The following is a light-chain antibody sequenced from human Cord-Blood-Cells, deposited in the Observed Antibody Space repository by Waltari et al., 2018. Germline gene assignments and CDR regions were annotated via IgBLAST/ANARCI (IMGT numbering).Light chain of an antibody. CDR3: QQYNSYSWT. CDR2: DAS. Sequence: DIQMTPSPSTLSAAVGDRVTITCRASQIISSWLAWYQQKPGKAPKLLIYDASSLESGVPSRFSGSGSGTEFTLTISSLQPDDFATYYCQQYNSYSWTFGQGTKVEIK. V-gene: IGKV1-5*01. CDR1: QIISSW. J-gene: IGKJ1*01.